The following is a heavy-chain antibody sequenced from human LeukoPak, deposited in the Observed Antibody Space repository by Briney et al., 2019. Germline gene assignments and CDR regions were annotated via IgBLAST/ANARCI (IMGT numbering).Heavy chain of an antibody. CDR3: ARDTYYYDSSGYPPDY. V-gene: IGHV1-18*01. Sequence: ASVKVSCKASGYTFTSYGISWVRQAPGQGLEWMGWISAYNGNTNYAQKLQARVTMTTDTSTSTAYMELRSLRSDDTAVYYCARDTYYYDSSGYPPDYWGQGTLVTVSS. CDR1: GYTFTSYG. D-gene: IGHD3-22*01. CDR2: ISAYNGNT. J-gene: IGHJ4*02.